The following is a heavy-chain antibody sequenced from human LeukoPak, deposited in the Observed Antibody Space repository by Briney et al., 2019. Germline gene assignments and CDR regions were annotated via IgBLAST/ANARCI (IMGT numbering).Heavy chain of an antibody. D-gene: IGHD1-1*01. V-gene: IGHV1-69*04. J-gene: IGHJ4*02. Sequence: ASVKVSCKASGGTFSGYAISWVRQAPGQGLEWMGRIIPILGIANYAQKFQGRVTITADKSTSTAYMELSSLRSEDTAVYYCARGGTSQVQLEMDYWGQGTLVTVSS. CDR1: GGTFSGYA. CDR3: ARGGTSQVQLEMDY. CDR2: IIPILGIA.